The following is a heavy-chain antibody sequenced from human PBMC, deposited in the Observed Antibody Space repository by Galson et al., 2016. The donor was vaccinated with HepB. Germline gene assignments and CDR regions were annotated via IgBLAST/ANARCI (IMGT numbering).Heavy chain of an antibody. J-gene: IGHJ4*02. CDR1: GFTFNTYG. D-gene: IGHD3-22*01. CDR3: AKVRYDSSSYQSPYFDH. V-gene: IGHV3-23*01. CDR2: ISGSGGGT. Sequence: SLRLSCAASGFTFNTYGMHRVRQAPGKRLEWVSAISGSGGGTFYADSVKGRFTISRDNSKNTLFLQMHSLRVEDTAVYYCAKVRYDSSSYQSPYFDHRGQGILVTVSS.